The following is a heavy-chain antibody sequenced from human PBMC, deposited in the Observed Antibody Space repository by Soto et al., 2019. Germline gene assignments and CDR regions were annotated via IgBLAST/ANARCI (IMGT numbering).Heavy chain of an antibody. J-gene: IGHJ4*02. CDR1: GFTFSSYV. Sequence: LRLSCAASGFTFSSYVMSWVRQAPGKGLEWVSVISGSGGSTYYADSVKGRFTISRDNSKNTLYLQMNSLRAEDTAVYYCAKAPTNWNYGYYFDFWGQGTLVTVSS. CDR2: ISGSGGST. CDR3: AKAPTNWNYGYYFDF. V-gene: IGHV3-23*01. D-gene: IGHD1-7*01.